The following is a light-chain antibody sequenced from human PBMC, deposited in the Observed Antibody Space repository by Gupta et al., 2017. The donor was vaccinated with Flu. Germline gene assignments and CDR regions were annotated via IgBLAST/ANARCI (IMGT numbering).Light chain of an antibody. J-gene: IGKJ3*01. Sequence: GERVTITCRASQRIGIYLNWYQQKPGKAPKLLSYAASTLEGGGPSRFSGSGSGTEFTLTISSLQPEDSVIYYCQQTYSKPFTFGPGTRVDI. V-gene: IGKV1-39*01. CDR3: QQTYSKPFT. CDR2: AAS. CDR1: QRIGIY.